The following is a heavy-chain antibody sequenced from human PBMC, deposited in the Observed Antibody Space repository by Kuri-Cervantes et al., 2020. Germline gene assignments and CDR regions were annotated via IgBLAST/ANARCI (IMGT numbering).Heavy chain of an antibody. CDR1: GFSLSTSGVG. V-gene: IGHV2-5*02. D-gene: IGHD3-22*01. CDR3: AHWYYDWSQFDY. J-gene: IGHJ4*02. CDR2: IYWDDDK. Sequence: SGPTLVKTTQTLTLTCTFSGFSLSTSGVGVGWVRQPPGKSLEWLAIIYWDDDKRYSPSLKSRLTITKDTSKNQVVLTMTNMDPVDTATYYCAHWYYDWSQFDYWGQGTLVTVSS.